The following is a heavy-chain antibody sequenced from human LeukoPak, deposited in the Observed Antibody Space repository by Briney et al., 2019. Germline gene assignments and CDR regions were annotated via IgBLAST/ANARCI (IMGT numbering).Heavy chain of an antibody. J-gene: IGHJ6*03. CDR2: ISYDGRNK. CDR1: GFTFRSYG. CDR3: AKDRGAVAGVMDV. D-gene: IGHD6-19*01. V-gene: IGHV3-30*18. Sequence: GGSLRLSCAASGFTFRSYGIHWVRQAPGKGLEWVAVISYDGRNKNYADSVKGRFTASRDNSKNTVYLEMNSLRAEDTGVYYCAKDRGAVAGVMDVWGKGTTVIVSS.